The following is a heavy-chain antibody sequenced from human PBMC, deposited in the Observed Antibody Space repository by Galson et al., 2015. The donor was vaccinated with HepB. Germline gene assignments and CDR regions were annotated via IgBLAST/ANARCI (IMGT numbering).Heavy chain of an antibody. CDR3: ARDFHWQGVVPAAPSGGMDV. J-gene: IGHJ6*02. CDR2: INPNSGGT. D-gene: IGHD2-2*01. V-gene: IGHV1-2*04. Sequence: QSGAEVKKPGESLRISCKASGYTFTGYYMHWVRQAPGQGLEWMGWINPNSGGTNYAQKFQGWVTMTRDTSISTAYMELSRLRSDDTAVYYCARDFHWQGVVPAAPSGGMDVWGQGTTVTVSS. CDR1: GYTFTGYY.